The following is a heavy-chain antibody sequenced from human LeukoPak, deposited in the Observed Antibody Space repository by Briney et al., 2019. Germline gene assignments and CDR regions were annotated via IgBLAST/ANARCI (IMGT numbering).Heavy chain of an antibody. V-gene: IGHV5-51*01. CDR3: VRGGKDGYRYYDF. CDR1: SYITSIYY. D-gene: IGHD5-24*01. J-gene: IGHJ4*02. Sequence: GESPLSFCNGASYITSIYYTIRWLQMPGGDLLDMGIIYPDDSDTRYSPPFQGRVTISADKSINTSYLHWSSLEASDTAVYYCVRGGKDGYRYYDFWGQGTLVTVSS. CDR2: IYPDDSDT.